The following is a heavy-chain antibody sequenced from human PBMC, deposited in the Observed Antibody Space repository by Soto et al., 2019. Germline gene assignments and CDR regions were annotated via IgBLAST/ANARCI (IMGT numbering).Heavy chain of an antibody. CDR1: GFTFSSYS. V-gene: IGHV3-48*02. D-gene: IGHD3-16*02. CDR3: ARAGLSYFDY. CDR2: LSSSTSTI. J-gene: IGHJ4*02. Sequence: GGSVRLSXVVSGFTFSSYSMNWVRQAPGKGLEWASYLSSSTSTIDYADSVKGRFTISRDNAKNSLYLQMNSLRDEDTAVYYCARAGLSYFDYWGQGTLVTAPQ.